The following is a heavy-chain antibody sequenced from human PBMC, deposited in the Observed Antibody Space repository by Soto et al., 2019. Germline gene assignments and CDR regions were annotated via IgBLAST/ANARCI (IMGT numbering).Heavy chain of an antibody. CDR2: ISGSGGST. CDR1: GFTFSSYA. J-gene: IGHJ1*01. V-gene: IGHV3-23*01. D-gene: IGHD3-3*01. Sequence: GGSLRLSCAASGFTFSSYAMSWVRQAPGKGLEWVSAISGSGGSTYYADSVKGRFTISRDNSKNTLYLQMNSLRPEDTAVYYCAKEGDFWSGYYTYFQHWGQGTLVTVSS. CDR3: AKEGDFWSGYYTYFQH.